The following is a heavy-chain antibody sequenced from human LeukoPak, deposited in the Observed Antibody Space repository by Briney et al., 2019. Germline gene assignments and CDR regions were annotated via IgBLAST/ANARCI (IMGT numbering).Heavy chain of an antibody. CDR1: GGSFSGYY. CDR2: INHSGST. D-gene: IGHD3-3*01. Sequence: SETLSLTCAVYGGSFSGYYWSWIRQPPGKGLEWLGEINHSGSTNYNPSLKSRVTISVDTSKNQFSLKLSSVTAADTAVYYCARGYDFWSGYYWNWFDPWGQGTLVTVSS. J-gene: IGHJ5*02. CDR3: ARGYDFWSGYYWNWFDP. V-gene: IGHV4-34*01.